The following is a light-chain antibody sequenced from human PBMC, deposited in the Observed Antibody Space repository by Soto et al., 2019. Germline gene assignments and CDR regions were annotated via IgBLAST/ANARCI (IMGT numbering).Light chain of an antibody. Sequence: AIQMTQSPSSLSASAGDRVTITCRASQDIRNDVAWYQQKPGKAPKLLIYAASSLQSGVSSRFSGSGSSTDFTLTISSLQPEDCATYYCLQDYNYPYTFGQGTKLEIK. CDR3: LQDYNYPYT. J-gene: IGKJ2*01. CDR2: AAS. CDR1: QDIRND. V-gene: IGKV1-6*01.